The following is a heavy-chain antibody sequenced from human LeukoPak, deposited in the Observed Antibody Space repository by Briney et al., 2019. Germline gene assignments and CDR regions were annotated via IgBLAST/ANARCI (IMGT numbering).Heavy chain of an antibody. CDR3: ARLRPFWSRYVGNWFDP. CDR2: INSDGSGT. CDR1: GFTFSSYW. D-gene: IGHD3-3*01. V-gene: IGHV3-74*01. J-gene: IGHJ5*02. Sequence: GGSLRLSCAASGFTFSSYWMHWVRQAPGQGLVWVSRINSDGSGTSYADSVKGRFTISRDNAKNTLYLQMNSLRAEDTAVYYCARLRPFWSRYVGNWFDPWGQGTLVTVSS.